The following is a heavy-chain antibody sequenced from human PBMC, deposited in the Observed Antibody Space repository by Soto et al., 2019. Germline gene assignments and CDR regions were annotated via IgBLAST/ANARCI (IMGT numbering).Heavy chain of an antibody. CDR2: IYYSGST. Sequence: SETLSLTCTVSGGSISSGDYYWSWIRQPPGKGLEWIGYIYYSGSTYYNPSLKSRVTISVDTSKNQFSLKLSSVTAADTAVYYCARETYYYDSSGYYTAEYFQHWGQGTLVTVSS. J-gene: IGHJ1*01. CDR1: GGSISSGDYY. D-gene: IGHD3-22*01. V-gene: IGHV4-30-4*01. CDR3: ARETYYYDSSGYYTAEYFQH.